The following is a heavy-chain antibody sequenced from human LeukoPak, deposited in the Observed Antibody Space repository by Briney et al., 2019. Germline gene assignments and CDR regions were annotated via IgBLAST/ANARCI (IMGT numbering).Heavy chain of an antibody. J-gene: IGHJ4*02. CDR1: GFTFSSYG. V-gene: IGHV3-33*01. CDR2: IWYDGSNK. D-gene: IGHD1-14*01. Sequence: PGRSLRLSCAASGFTFSSYGMHWVRQAPGKGLEWVAVIWYDGSNKYYADSVKGRFTISRDNSKSTLYLQMNSLRAEDTAVYYCARDRKEYTLDYWGQGTLVTVSS. CDR3: ARDRKEYTLDY.